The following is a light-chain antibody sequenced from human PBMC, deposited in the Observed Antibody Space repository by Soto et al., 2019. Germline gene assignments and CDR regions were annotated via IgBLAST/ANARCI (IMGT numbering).Light chain of an antibody. CDR2: YDT. CDR3: QVWDSSTDHHWV. V-gene: IGLV3-21*04. CDR1: NLGSKS. Sequence: SYELTQPPSVSVAPGKTARITCGGNNLGSKSVHWYQQKPGRAPAVVLFYDTDRPSGIPDRFSGSNSGNTATLTISRVEAGDEADYYCQVWDSSTDHHWVFGGGTKVTVL. J-gene: IGLJ3*02.